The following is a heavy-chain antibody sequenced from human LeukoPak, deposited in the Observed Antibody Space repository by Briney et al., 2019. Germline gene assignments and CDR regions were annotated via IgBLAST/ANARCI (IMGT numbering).Heavy chain of an antibody. D-gene: IGHD3-3*01. Sequence: GGSLRLSCAASGFTFSSYWMSWVRQAPGKGLEWVANIKQDGSEKYYVDSVKGRFTISRDNAKISLYLQMNSLRAEDTAVYYCARTGLTVGEHYDFWSGYSSMDVWGKGTTVTVSS. CDR1: GFTFSSYW. CDR2: IKQDGSEK. J-gene: IGHJ6*03. CDR3: ARTGLTVGEHYDFWSGYSSMDV. V-gene: IGHV3-7*01.